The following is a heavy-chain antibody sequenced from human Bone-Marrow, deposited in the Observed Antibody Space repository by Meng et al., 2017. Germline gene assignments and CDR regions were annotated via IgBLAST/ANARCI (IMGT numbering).Heavy chain of an antibody. Sequence: QLQLQESVSGLVKPSQTLSLTYAVSGGSFSSGGYSWSWIRQPPGKGLEWIGYIYHSGTNYYNPSLKSRVTISVDRSKNQFSLKLTSVTAADTAVYYCARDLPYASGAGGFDPWGQGTLVTVSS. J-gene: IGHJ5*02. CDR3: ARDLPYASGAGGFDP. V-gene: IGHV4-30-2*01. D-gene: IGHD3-10*01. CDR1: GGSFSSGGYS. CDR2: IYHSGTN.